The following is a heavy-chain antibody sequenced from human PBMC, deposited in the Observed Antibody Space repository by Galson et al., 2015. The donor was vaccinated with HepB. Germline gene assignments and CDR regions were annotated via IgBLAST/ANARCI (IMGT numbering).Heavy chain of an antibody. CDR2: IRSKANSYAT. V-gene: IGHV3-73*01. Sequence: SLRLSCAASGFTFSGSAMHWVRQASGKGLEWVGRIRSKANSYATAYAASVKGRFTISRDDSKNTAYLQMNSLKTEDTAVYYCTSKAVVAATPTRGYWGQGTLATVSS. J-gene: IGHJ4*02. CDR3: TSKAVVAATPTRGY. D-gene: IGHD2-15*01. CDR1: GFTFSGSA.